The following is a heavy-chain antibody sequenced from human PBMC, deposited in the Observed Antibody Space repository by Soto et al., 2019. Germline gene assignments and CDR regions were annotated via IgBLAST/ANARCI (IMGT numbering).Heavy chain of an antibody. D-gene: IGHD2-2*01. J-gene: IGHJ5*02. CDR3: ARTGCSSTSCYSFDWFDP. CDR1: GYTFTSYG. Sequence: ASVKVSCKASGYTFTSYGISWARQAPGQGLEWMGWISAYNGNTNYAQKLQGRVTMTTDTSTSTAYMELRGLRSDDTAVYYCARTGCSSTSCYSFDWFDPWGQGTLVTVPQ. CDR2: ISAYNGNT. V-gene: IGHV1-18*01.